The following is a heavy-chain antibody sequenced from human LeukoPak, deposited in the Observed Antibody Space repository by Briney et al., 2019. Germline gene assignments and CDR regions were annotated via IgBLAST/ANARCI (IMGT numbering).Heavy chain of an antibody. V-gene: IGHV3-48*01. D-gene: IGHD6-19*01. Sequence: HPGGSLRLSCAASGFTFSSYSINWVRQAPGKGLEWVAFITSGSSPMYYADSVKGRFTISRDNGKNSVYLHMNTLRAEDTAVYYCARQWLALDYWGQGTLVTVSS. CDR1: GFTFSSYS. J-gene: IGHJ4*02. CDR2: ITSGSSPM. CDR3: ARQWLALDY.